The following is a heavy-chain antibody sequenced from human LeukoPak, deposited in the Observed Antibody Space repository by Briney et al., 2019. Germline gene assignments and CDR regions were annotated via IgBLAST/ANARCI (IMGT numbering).Heavy chain of an antibody. CDR1: EFIFSDAW. J-gene: IGHJ4*02. V-gene: IGHV3-15*01. Sequence: PGGSLRLSCAASEFIFSDAWMSWVRQAPGKGREGVGRIQSKTDGGTTDLAAPVRGRFSISRDDSKKTLYLEMANLKTEDTAVYYCATELGGVSAPDYWGQGTLVTVSS. CDR2: IQSKTDGGTT. D-gene: IGHD2-21*02. CDR3: ATELGGVSAPDY.